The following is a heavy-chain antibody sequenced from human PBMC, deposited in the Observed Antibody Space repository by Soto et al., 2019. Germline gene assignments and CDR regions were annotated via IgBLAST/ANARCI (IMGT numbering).Heavy chain of an antibody. CDR1: GYIYTSYD. CDR2: MNPKSGNT. Sequence: QVQLVQSGAEVKKPGASVKVSCKASGYIYTSYDINWLRQATGQGLEWVGWMNPKSGNTGYAQKFEGRVTMTRNTSISTAYMELRSLRSEDTAVYYCARAPEYSSTWDLYYYAVAVWGNGTTVAVST. D-gene: IGHD6-13*01. CDR3: ARAPEYSSTWDLYYYAVAV. J-gene: IGHJ6*04. V-gene: IGHV1-8*01.